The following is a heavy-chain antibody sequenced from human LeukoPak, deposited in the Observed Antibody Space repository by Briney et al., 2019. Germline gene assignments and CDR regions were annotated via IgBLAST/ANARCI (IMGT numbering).Heavy chain of an antibody. D-gene: IGHD1-26*01. Sequence: ASVKVSCKVSGYTLTELSMHWVRQAPGKGLEWMGGFGPEDGETIYAQKFQGRVTMTEDTSTDTAYMELSSLRSEDTAVYYCATWNLVGATTGDYWGQGTLVTVSS. V-gene: IGHV1-24*01. J-gene: IGHJ4*02. CDR2: FGPEDGET. CDR1: GYTLTELS. CDR3: ATWNLVGATTGDY.